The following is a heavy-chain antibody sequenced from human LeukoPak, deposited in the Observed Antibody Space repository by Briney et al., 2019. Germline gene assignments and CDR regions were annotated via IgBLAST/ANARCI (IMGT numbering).Heavy chain of an antibody. CDR1: GFCLDDYA. J-gene: IGHJ6*03. V-gene: IGHV3-9*03. D-gene: IGHD3-10*01. CDR3: AKGLGSYSDYMDI. Sequence: GGSLRLSCAASGFCLDDYAMHWVRQALGEGLEWVSGINWNSGSIGYADSVKGRFTISRDNAKNSLYLQMNSLRAEDMALYYCAKGLGSYSDYMDIWGKGTTVTVSS. CDR2: INWNSGSI.